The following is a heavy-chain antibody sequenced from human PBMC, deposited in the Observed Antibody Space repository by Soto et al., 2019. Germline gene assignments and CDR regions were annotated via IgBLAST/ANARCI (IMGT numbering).Heavy chain of an antibody. CDR3: ASHGYGSGWWKFDP. Sequence: EVQLLESGGGLVQPGGSLRLSCAASGFTFSSYAMSWVRQAPGKGLEWVSAISGSGGSTYYADSVKGRLTISRDNSKNTLYLQMNSLRAEDTAVYYCASHGYGSGWWKFDPWGQGTLVTVSS. D-gene: IGHD6-19*01. CDR2: ISGSGGST. CDR1: GFTFSSYA. V-gene: IGHV3-23*01. J-gene: IGHJ5*02.